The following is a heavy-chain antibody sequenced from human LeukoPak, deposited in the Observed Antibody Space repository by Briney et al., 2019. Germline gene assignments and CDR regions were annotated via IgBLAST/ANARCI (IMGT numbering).Heavy chain of an antibody. V-gene: IGHV3-30*03. CDR2: ISYDGSNK. J-gene: IGHJ3*02. Sequence: GGSLRLSCAASGFTFSSYGMHWVRQAPGKGLEWVAVISYDGSNKYYADSVKGRFTISRDNSKNTLYLQMNSLRAEDTAVYYCTTDPDSYDSSGCYDGDAFDIWGQGTMVTVSS. CDR1: GFTFSSYG. CDR3: TTDPDSYDSSGCYDGDAFDI. D-gene: IGHD3-22*01.